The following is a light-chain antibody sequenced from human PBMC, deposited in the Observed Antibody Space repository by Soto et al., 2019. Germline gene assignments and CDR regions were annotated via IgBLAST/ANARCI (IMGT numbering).Light chain of an antibody. CDR3: SSYTGSSTVV. Sequence: QSALTQPASVSGSPGQSITISCTGSSSDVGGYNYVSWYQQHPGKAPKLLIYEVCNRPSGVSNRFSGSKSGHTASLTISGLQAEDEADYYCSSYTGSSTVVFGGGTKLTVL. J-gene: IGLJ2*01. CDR1: SSDVGGYNY. CDR2: EVC. V-gene: IGLV2-14*01.